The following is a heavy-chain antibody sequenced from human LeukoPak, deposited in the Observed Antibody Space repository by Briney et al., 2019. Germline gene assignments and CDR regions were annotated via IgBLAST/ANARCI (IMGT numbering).Heavy chain of an antibody. J-gene: IGHJ4*02. CDR1: GGSFSGYY. CDR2: INHSGST. D-gene: IGHD1-26*01. CDR3: GGGGTYSQFDY. Sequence: SETLSLTCAVYGGSFSGYYWSWIRQPPGKGLEWIGEINHSGSTNYNPSLKSRVTISVDTSNNQFSLKLNSVTAADTAVYYCGGGGTYSQFDYWGQGTLVTVSS. V-gene: IGHV4-34*01.